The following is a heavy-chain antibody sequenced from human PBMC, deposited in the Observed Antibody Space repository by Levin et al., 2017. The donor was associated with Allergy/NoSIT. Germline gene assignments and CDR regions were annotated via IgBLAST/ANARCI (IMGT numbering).Heavy chain of an antibody. CDR3: AKRGYCSGNTCQSHDAIDV. D-gene: IGHD2-15*01. Sequence: GGSLRLSCAASGFQFSLYGMHWVRQAPGKGLEWVALIVFDGNDQCYADSVKGRFTISRDNSKNTLYLQMSSLLENETAIYYCAKRGYCSGNTCQSHDAIDVWGQGTLVIVSS. J-gene: IGHJ3*01. CDR2: IVFDGNDQ. V-gene: IGHV3-30*18. CDR1: GFQFSLYG.